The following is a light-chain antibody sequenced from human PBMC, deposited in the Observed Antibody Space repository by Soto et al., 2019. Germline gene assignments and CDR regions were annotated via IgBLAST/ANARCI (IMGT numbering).Light chain of an antibody. V-gene: IGKV1-12*01. CDR2: EAT. Sequence: DIPMTPSPSFLSASVGDTITITCRASQGLKFLAWYQQKPGKAPRLLIYEATNLQSGVPPRFSGSGSGTDFTLTISSLQPEDFATYFCQQANSFPITFGQGTRLENK. CDR1: QGLKF. J-gene: IGKJ5*01. CDR3: QQANSFPIT.